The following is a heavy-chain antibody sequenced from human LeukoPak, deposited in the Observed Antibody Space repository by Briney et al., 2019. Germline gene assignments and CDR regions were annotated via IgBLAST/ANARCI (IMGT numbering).Heavy chain of an antibody. J-gene: IGHJ5*02. D-gene: IGHD3-3*01. CDR3: ARLLPDPPAGYDFWSVYHGYNWFAP. Sequence: GESLKISCKGSGYSFTSYWIGWVRQMPGKGLEWMGIIYPGDSDTRYSPSFQGQVTISADKSISTAYLQWSSLKASDTAMYYCARLLPDPPAGYDFWSVYHGYNWFAPWGKETLFTVSS. CDR2: IYPGDSDT. V-gene: IGHV5-51*01. CDR1: GYSFTSYW.